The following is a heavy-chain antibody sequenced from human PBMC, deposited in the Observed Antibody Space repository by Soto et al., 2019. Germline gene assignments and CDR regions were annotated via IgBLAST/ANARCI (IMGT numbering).Heavy chain of an antibody. Sequence: SETLSLTCTVSGGSVSGGSYFWSWVRQPPGKGLEWIGYFYYSGSTKYNPSLKSRVTILEDTSKNQFSLKLNSVTATDTAVYYCGREGRMGTFDYWGQGALVTVSS. CDR2: FYYSGST. V-gene: IGHV4-61*01. CDR3: GREGRMGTFDY. D-gene: IGHD1-1*01. CDR1: GGSVSGGSYF. J-gene: IGHJ4*02.